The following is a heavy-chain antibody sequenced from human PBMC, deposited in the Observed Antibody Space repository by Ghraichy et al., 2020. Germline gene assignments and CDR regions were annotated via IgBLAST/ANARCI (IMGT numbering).Heavy chain of an antibody. CDR2: IWPDGDNK. CDR1: GFTFSHHA. CDR3: ARGFGGSFPFWYIDL. Sequence: GSLRLSCAAAGFTFSHHAMYWVRQAPGKGLEWVSVIWPDGDNKDYAESLRGRFAISRDNSNNTLYLQMTNLRDDDTAVYFCARGFGGSFPFWYIDLWGPGIPVTVSS. D-gene: IGHD2-15*01. V-gene: IGHV3-33*01. J-gene: IGHJ2*01.